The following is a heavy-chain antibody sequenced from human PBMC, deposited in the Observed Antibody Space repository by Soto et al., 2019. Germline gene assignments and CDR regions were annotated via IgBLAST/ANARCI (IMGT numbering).Heavy chain of an antibody. J-gene: IGHJ6*03. CDR2: IYYRGNA. D-gene: IGHD4-4*01. CDR1: DGSINSHKYY. V-gene: IGHV4-39*07. Sequence: SETMSLTCSVSDGSINSHKYYWIWNQKPPGKGLEWIGSIYYRGNAYYNPSLKSRVTISLDTSKSQFSLKLSSVTAADTAVYYCARTSTLTGYYYMDVWGKGTTVTVSS. CDR3: ARTSTLTGYYYMDV.